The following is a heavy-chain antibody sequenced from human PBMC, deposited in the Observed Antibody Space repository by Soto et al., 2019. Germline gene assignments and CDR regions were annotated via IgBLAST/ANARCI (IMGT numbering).Heavy chain of an antibody. J-gene: IGHJ3*02. CDR3: ARGGSYGDYGNDAFDI. V-gene: IGHV3-48*01. CDR1: GFTFSSYS. D-gene: IGHD4-17*01. CDR2: ISSSSSTI. Sequence: GGSLRLSCAASGFTFSSYSMNWVRQAPGKGLEWVSYISSSSSTIYYADSVKGRFTISRDNAKNSLYLQMNSLRAEDTAVYYCARGGSYGDYGNDAFDIWGQGTMVTVSS.